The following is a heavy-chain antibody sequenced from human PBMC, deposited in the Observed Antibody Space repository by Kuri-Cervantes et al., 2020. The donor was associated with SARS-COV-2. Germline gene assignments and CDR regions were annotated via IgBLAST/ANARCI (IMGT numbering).Heavy chain of an antibody. V-gene: IGHV3-13*01. Sequence: GSLRLSCAASGFTFSSYDMHWVRQATGKGLEWVSAIGTAGDTYYPGSVKGRFTISRDNAKNSLYLQMNSLRAEDTAVYYCARGRHSGRYFDWLSSFDSWGQGTLVTVSS. CDR1: GFTFSSYD. CDR3: ARGRHSGRYFDWLSSFDS. D-gene: IGHD3-9*01. CDR2: IGTAGDT. J-gene: IGHJ5*01.